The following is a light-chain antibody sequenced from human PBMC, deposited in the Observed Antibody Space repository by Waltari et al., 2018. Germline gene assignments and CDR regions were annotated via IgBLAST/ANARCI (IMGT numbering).Light chain of an antibody. CDR1: RSDVGDYTY. Sequence: QTVVTQEPSASGSPGQSGTISCPGTRSDVGDYTYVSWYQYYPGKAPKLILYEVNKRPSGVPDRFYGSRSGSTAFLTVSGLQADDEAVYFCFSYAGSNTYVFGSGTTVTVL. V-gene: IGLV2-8*01. CDR2: EVN. CDR3: FSYAGSNTYV. J-gene: IGLJ1*01.